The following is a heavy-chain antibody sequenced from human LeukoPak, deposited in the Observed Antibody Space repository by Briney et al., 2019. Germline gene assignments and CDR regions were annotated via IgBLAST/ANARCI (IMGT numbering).Heavy chain of an antibody. V-gene: IGHV1-3*01. Sequence: ASVTVSCKASGYTFTSYAMHWVRQAPGQRLEWMGWINAGNGNTKYSQKFQGRVTITRDTSASTAYMELSSLRSEDTAVYYCARPSHYDFWSGYYPLSIWGQGTLVTVSS. CDR1: GYTFTSYA. CDR2: INAGNGNT. CDR3: ARPSHYDFWSGYYPLSI. J-gene: IGHJ4*02. D-gene: IGHD3-3*01.